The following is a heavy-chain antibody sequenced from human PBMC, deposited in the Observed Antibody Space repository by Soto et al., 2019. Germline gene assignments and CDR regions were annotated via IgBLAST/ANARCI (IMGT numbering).Heavy chain of an antibody. J-gene: IGHJ6*02. CDR3: ARDRVVYYYYYGMEV. Sequence: PGGSLRLSCAASGVTVSSNYMSWVRQAPGKGLEWVSVIYSGGSTYYADSVKGRFTISRDNSKNTLYLQMNSLRAEDTAVYYCARDRVVYYYYYGMEVWGQGTTVTVSS. CDR2: IYSGGST. V-gene: IGHV3-66*01. D-gene: IGHD2-21*01. CDR1: GVTVSSNY.